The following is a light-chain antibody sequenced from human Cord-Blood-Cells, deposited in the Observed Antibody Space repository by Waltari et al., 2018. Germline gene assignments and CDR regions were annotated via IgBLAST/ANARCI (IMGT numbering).Light chain of an antibody. V-gene: IGKV1D-8*01. CDR2: AAS. CDR1: QGIRNY. CDR3: QQYYSFPWT. J-gene: IGKJ1*01. Sequence: VIWMTQTPSLLSSTKGDRVHISCRMSQGIRNYLAWYQQKPGKAPELLIYAASTLQSGVPSRFSGSGSGTDFTLTISCLQSEDFATYYCQQYYSFPWTFGQGTKVEIK.